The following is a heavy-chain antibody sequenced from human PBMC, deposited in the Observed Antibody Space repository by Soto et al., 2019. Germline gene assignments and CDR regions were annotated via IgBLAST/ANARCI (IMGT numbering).Heavy chain of an antibody. J-gene: IGHJ4*02. CDR2: IVVGSGNT. D-gene: IGHD2-21*02. Sequence: GASVKVSCKVSGFTFFTSAVQWVRQARGQRLEWIGWIVVGSGNTNYAQKFQERVTITRDMSTNTAYMELSSLRSEDTAVYYCAADPYCGGDCYFDYWGQGIMVTVSS. CDR1: GFTFFTSA. CDR3: AADPYCGGDCYFDY. V-gene: IGHV1-58*01.